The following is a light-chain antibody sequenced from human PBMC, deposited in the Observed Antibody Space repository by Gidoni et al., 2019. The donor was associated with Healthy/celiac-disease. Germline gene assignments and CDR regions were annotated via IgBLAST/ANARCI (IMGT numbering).Light chain of an antibody. V-gene: IGLV3-21*02. CDR3: QVWDSSSDWV. CDR2: DDS. Sequence: SYVLTQPPSVSVAPGQTARITCGGNNIGSKSVHWYQQKPGQAPLLVVYDDSDRPSGIPARFSGPNSGNTATLTISRVEAGDEADYYCQVWDSSSDWVFGGGTKLTVL. CDR1: NIGSKS. J-gene: IGLJ3*02.